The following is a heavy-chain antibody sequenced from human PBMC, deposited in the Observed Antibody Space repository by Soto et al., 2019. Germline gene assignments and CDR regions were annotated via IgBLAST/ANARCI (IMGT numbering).Heavy chain of an antibody. CDR1: GFTFSSYS. J-gene: IGHJ4*02. CDR3: ARLDYYGSGSPHNY. CDR2: ISNSSSYI. D-gene: IGHD3-10*01. Sequence: EVQLVESGGGLVKPGGSLRLSCAASGFTFSSYSMNWVRQAPGKGLEWVSSISNSSSYIYYADSVKGRFTISRDNAKNSLYLQMNSLRAEDTAVYYCARLDYYGSGSPHNYWGQGTLVTVSS. V-gene: IGHV3-21*01.